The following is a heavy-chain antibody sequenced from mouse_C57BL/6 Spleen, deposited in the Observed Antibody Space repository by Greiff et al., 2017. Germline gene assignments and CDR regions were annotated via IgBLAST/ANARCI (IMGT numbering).Heavy chain of an antibody. D-gene: IGHD1-3*01. V-gene: IGHV1-81*01. Sequence: VQLQQSGAELARPGASVKLSCKASGYTFTSYGISWVKQSTGQGLEWIGEIYPRSGNTYYNEKFKGKATLTADKSSSTAYMELRSLTSEDSAVYFCASGGESSFFMDYWGQGTSVTVSS. J-gene: IGHJ4*01. CDR3: ASGGESSFFMDY. CDR2: IYPRSGNT. CDR1: GYTFTSYG.